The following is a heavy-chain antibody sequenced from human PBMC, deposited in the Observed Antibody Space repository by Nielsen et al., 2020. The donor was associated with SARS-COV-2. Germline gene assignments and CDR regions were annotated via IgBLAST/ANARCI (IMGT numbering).Heavy chain of an antibody. CDR2: ISYDGSNK. D-gene: IGHD6-19*01. Sequence: GGSLRLSCAASGFTFSSYAMHWVRQAPGKGLEWVAVISYDGSNKYYADSVKGRFTISRDNSKNTLYLQMNSLRAEDTAVYYCARDEEDIAVAGYYFDYWGQGTLVTVSS. CDR1: GFTFSSYA. V-gene: IGHV3-30-3*01. CDR3: ARDEEDIAVAGYYFDY. J-gene: IGHJ4*02.